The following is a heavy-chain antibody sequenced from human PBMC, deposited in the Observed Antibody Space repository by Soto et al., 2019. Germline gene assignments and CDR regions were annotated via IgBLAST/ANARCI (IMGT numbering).Heavy chain of an antibody. V-gene: IGHV1-3*01. CDR3: ARGVGSGTYYNQYNWFDP. Sequence: GASVKVSCKASGYTFTSYAMHWVRQAPGQRLEWMGWINAGNGNTKYSQKFQGRVTITRDTSASTAYMELSSLRSADTAVYYCARGVGSGTYYNQYNWFDPWGQGTLVTVSS. CDR1: GYTFTSYA. CDR2: INAGNGNT. D-gene: IGHD3-10*01. J-gene: IGHJ5*02.